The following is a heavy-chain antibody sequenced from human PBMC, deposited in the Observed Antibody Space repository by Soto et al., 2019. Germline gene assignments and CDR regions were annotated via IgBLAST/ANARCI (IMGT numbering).Heavy chain of an antibody. V-gene: IGHV2-5*02. Sequence: QITLKESGPPLVKPTQTLTLTCTFSGFSLSTSGVGVGWIRQPPGKALEWLALIYWDDDKRYSPSLKSRLTITKDTSKNQVVITMTNMDPVDTATYYCAHSWGIAAAGRFFDYWGQGTLVTVSS. J-gene: IGHJ4*02. D-gene: IGHD6-13*01. CDR2: IYWDDDK. CDR3: AHSWGIAAAGRFFDY. CDR1: GFSLSTSGVG.